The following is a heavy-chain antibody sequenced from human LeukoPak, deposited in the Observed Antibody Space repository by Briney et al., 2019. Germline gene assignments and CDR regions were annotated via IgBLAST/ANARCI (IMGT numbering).Heavy chain of an antibody. Sequence: PGGSLRLSCAASGFTFSSYSMNWVRQAPGKGLEWVSSISSSSSYIYYADSVKGRFTISRDNAKNSLYLQMNSLRAEDTAVYYCARGQHRVDYSNDGFDIWGQGTMVTVSS. CDR2: ISSSSSYI. CDR1: GFTFSSYS. V-gene: IGHV3-21*01. D-gene: IGHD2-2*01. CDR3: ARGQHRVDYSNDGFDI. J-gene: IGHJ3*02.